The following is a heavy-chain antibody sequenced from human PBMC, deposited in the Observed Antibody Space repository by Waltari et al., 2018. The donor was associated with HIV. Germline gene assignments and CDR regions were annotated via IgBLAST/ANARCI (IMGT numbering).Heavy chain of an antibody. V-gene: IGHV3-30*03. CDR1: GFTFTNHG. D-gene: IGHD3-10*01. Sequence: QVQLLESGGGVVQPGGSLGLSCVVSGFTFTNHGMHWVRQAPGKSLQWVATISYDGKNKFFADSVKGRFTISRDNSKDTLLLQISSLRLDDTAVYYCARDSSRVLWFGESLDHWGQGTQVTVSS. J-gene: IGHJ4*02. CDR3: ARDSSRVLWFGESLDH. CDR2: ISYDGKNK.